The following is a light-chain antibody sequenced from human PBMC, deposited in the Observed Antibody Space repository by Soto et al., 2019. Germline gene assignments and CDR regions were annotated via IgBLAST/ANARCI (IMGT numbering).Light chain of an antibody. V-gene: IGLV2-23*01. CDR1: SSDVGSYNV. CDR3: CSYAGSSSLWV. J-gene: IGLJ2*01. Sequence: QSALTQPASVSGSPGQSITISCTGTSSDVGSYNVVYCYQQHPGKAPKVMIYEGSKRPSGVSNRFSGSKSGNTASLTISGLQAEDEADYYCCSYAGSSSLWVFGGGTKLAVL. CDR2: EGS.